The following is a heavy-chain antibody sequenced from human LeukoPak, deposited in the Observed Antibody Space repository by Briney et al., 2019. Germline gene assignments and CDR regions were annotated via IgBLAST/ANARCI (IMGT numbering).Heavy chain of an antibody. CDR2: INAGNGNT. CDR3: ARAVYYYGSGSQGAFDI. Sequence: ASVKVSCKASGYTFTSYAMHWVRQAPGQRLEWMGWINAGNGNTKYSQKFQGRVTITRDTSASTAYMELSSLRSEDTAVYYCARAVYYYGSGSQGAFDIWGQGTMVTVSS. CDR1: GYTFTSYA. J-gene: IGHJ3*02. D-gene: IGHD3-10*01. V-gene: IGHV1-3*01.